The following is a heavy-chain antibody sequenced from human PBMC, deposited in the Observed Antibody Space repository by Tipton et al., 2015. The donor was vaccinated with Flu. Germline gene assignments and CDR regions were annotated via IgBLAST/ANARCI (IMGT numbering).Heavy chain of an antibody. D-gene: IGHD2-21*01. J-gene: IGHJ4*02. V-gene: IGHV4-61*02. Sequence: LRLSCTVSGGSISSGSYYWSWIRQPAGKGLEWIGRIYTSGSTNYNPSLKSRVTISVDTSKNQFSLKLSSMTAADTAVYYCARDYGGHIYYWGQGTLVTVSS. CDR1: GGSISSGSYY. CDR3: ARDYGGHIYY. CDR2: IYTSGST.